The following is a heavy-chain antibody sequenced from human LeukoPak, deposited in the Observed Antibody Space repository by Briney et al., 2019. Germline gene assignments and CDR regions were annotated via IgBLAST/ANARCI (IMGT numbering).Heavy chain of an antibody. Sequence: PGGSLRLSCAASGFTFSSYSMNWVRQAPGKGLEWVSYISSSSSMIYYADSVKGGFTISRDNAKNSLYLQIKSLRDEDTAIYYCARGYGDLPARVPYFDYWGQGTLVTDSS. CDR1: GFTFSSYS. V-gene: IGHV3-48*02. D-gene: IGHD4-17*01. CDR2: ISSSSSMI. CDR3: ARGYGDLPARVPYFDY. J-gene: IGHJ4*02.